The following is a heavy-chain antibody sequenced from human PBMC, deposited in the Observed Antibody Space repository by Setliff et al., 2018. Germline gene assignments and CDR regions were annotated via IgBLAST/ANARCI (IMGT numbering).Heavy chain of an antibody. CDR2: INNGGVSA. Sequence: PGESLKISCATSGFTFRDYSLTWVRQAPGKGLEWVASINNGGVSADYTDSVKGRFTISRDNSRNTLYLQMNSLRAEDTGIYYCAKDRNFPNDVFDTWGQGTMVTVSS. V-gene: IGHV3-23*01. CDR3: AKDRNFPNDVFDT. CDR1: GFTFRDYS. J-gene: IGHJ3*02.